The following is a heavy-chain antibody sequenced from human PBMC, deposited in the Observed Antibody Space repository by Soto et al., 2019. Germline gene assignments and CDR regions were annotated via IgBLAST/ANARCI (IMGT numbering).Heavy chain of an antibody. CDR2: IYYSGST. D-gene: IGHD1-26*01. CDR1: GGSISSSSYY. CDR3: ARDRGSGSHFWGYYYGMDV. V-gene: IGHV4-61*01. Sequence: SETLSLTCTVSGGSISSSSYYWSWIRQPPGKGLEWIGYIYYSGSTNYNPSLKSRVTISVDTSKNQFSLKLSSVTAADTAVYYCARDRGSGSHFWGYYYGMDVWGQGTTVTVSS. J-gene: IGHJ6*02.